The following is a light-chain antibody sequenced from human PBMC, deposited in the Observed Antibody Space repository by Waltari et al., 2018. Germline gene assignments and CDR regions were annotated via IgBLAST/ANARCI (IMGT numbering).Light chain of an antibody. V-gene: IGLV2-14*01. J-gene: IGLJ3*02. CDR2: DVT. CDR3: SSYTSTSTSLV. CDR1: SRDVGGHNY. Sequence: QSALTQPASVSGSPGQSITISCTGTSRDVGGHNYVSWYQQHPGKAPKLMIYDVTKRPSGVSDRFSGSKSGNTASLTISGLQAEDEADYYCSSYTSTSTSLVFGGGTRLTVL.